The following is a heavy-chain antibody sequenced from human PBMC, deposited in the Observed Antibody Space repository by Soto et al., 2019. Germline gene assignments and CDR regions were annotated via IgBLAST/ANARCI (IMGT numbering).Heavy chain of an antibody. J-gene: IGHJ5*02. V-gene: IGHV3-23*01. D-gene: IGHD2-2*01. Sequence: GGSLRLSCAASGFTFSSYAMSWVRQAPGGGLEWVSAISHSDGNTFYADSVKGRFTISRDNSENTLYLQMYSLRDEDTAVYYCAKSCDLGYCSSPQIGFDPWGQGTLVTVSS. CDR2: ISHSDGNT. CDR3: AKSCDLGYCSSPQIGFDP. CDR1: GFTFSSYA.